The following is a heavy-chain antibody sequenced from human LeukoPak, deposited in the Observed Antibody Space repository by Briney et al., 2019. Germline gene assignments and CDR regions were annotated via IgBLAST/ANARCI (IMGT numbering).Heavy chain of an antibody. Sequence: PGGSLRLSCAASGFTFNSYTMNWVRQAPGKGLEWISSISGTTTYIYYADSLKGRFTISRDSAKKSLYLQMNSLRAEDTAVYYCARGNNYHGSGSSYYFDYWGQGTLVTVSS. V-gene: IGHV3-21*01. J-gene: IGHJ4*02. D-gene: IGHD3-10*01. CDR2: ISGTTTYI. CDR1: GFTFNSYT. CDR3: ARGNNYHGSGSSYYFDY.